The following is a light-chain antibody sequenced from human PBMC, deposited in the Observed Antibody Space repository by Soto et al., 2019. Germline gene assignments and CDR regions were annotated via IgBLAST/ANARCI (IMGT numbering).Light chain of an antibody. CDR2: EVN. CDR1: SSDVGGYVY. V-gene: IGLV2-8*01. J-gene: IGLJ2*01. CDR3: SSYAGTNIDVV. Sequence: QSALTQPPSASGSPGQSVTISCTGTSSDVGGYVYVSWYQQYPGEAPKLMIYEVNKRASGVPDRFSGSKSGNTASLTVSGLQAEDEADYYCSSYAGTNIDVVFGGGTKLTVL.